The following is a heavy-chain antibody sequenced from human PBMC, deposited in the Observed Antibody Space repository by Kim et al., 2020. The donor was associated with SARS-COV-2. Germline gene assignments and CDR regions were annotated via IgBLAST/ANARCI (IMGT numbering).Heavy chain of an antibody. V-gene: IGHV1-69*01. CDR3: ARDRSSGKYSDFDY. J-gene: IGHJ4*02. Sequence: AEKSQGRVTITADESTSTAYMELGSLRSEDTAVYYCARDRSSGKYSDFDYWGQGTLVTVSS. D-gene: IGHD1-26*01.